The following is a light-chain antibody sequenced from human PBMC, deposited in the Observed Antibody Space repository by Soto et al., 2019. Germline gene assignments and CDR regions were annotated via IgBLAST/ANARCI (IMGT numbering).Light chain of an antibody. CDR3: QSYDSSLRGSL. CDR2: ANR. CDR1: SSNIGAGYD. V-gene: IGLV1-40*01. J-gene: IGLJ2*01. Sequence: SVLTQPPSVSAAPGQRVTISCTGSSSNIGAGYDVHWYQHLPGTAPKLLIYANRGRPSGVPDRFSGSTSGTSASLGITGVQDEDEADYYCQSYDSSLRGSLFGGGTKVTVL.